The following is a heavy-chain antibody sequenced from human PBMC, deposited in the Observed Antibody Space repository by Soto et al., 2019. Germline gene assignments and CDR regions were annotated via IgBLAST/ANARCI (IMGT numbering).Heavy chain of an antibody. V-gene: IGHV3-43D*04. CDR3: AKGQAYRREEKAGAGEYYCYYGMDV. D-gene: IGHD7-27*01. Sequence: GSLTLSCAASGFTFDDYAMHWVRQAPGKGLEWVSLISWDGGSTYYADAVKGRFTISRDNSKNSLYLLMNSLRAEDTALYYCAKGQAYRREEKAGAGEYYCYYGMDVWGQGTTVTVSS. CDR1: GFTFDDYA. CDR2: ISWDGGST. J-gene: IGHJ6*02.